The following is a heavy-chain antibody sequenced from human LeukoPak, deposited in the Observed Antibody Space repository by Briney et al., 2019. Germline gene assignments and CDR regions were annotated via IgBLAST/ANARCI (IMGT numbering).Heavy chain of an antibody. J-gene: IGHJ5*02. CDR3: ARGRGGGCSSTSCYGLDP. CDR2: IYYSGST. D-gene: IGHD2-2*01. CDR1: GGSVSSVSYY. V-gene: IGHV4-61*01. Sequence: SDTLSLTCTVSGGSVSSVSYYWSWIRQPPGKGLEWIGYIYYSGSTNYNPSLKSRVTISVDTSKNQFSLKLSSVTAAYTAVYYCARGRGGGCSSTSCYGLDPWGQGTLVTVSS.